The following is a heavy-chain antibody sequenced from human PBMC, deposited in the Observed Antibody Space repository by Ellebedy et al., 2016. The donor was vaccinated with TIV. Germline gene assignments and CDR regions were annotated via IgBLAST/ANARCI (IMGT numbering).Heavy chain of an antibody. Sequence: SETLSLTCTVSGGSISSSSYYWGWIRQPPGKGLEWIGSIYYSGSTYYNPSLKSRVTISVDTSKNQFSLKLSSVTAADTAVYYCARHGKSGSWDYWGQGTLVTVSS. CDR3: ARHGKSGSWDY. CDR2: IYYSGST. V-gene: IGHV4-39*01. CDR1: GGSISSSSYY. J-gene: IGHJ4*02. D-gene: IGHD6-13*01.